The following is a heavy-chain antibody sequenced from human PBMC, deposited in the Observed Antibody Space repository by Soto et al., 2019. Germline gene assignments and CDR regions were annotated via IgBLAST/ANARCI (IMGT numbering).Heavy chain of an antibody. D-gene: IGHD1-7*01. CDR3: ARTQLELHWLDP. CDR1: GYTFTSYA. V-gene: IGHV1-3*01. CDR2: INAGNGNT. J-gene: IGHJ5*02. Sequence: ASVKVSCKASGYTFTSYAMHWVRQAPGQRLEWMGWINAGNGNTKYSQKFQGRVTITRDTSASTAYMELSSLRSEDTAVYYCARTQLELHWLDPSGQGTLLTVYS.